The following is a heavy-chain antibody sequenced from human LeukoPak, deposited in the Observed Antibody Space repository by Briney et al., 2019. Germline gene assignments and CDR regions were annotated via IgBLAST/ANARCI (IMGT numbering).Heavy chain of an antibody. Sequence: PGGSLRLSCAASGFTVTSNYMSWVRQAPGKGLEWVSVIYSGGSTYYADSVKGGFTISRDNSKNTVYLQMNSLRAEDTAVYYCARGAGYSYSWTFDYWGQGTLVTVSS. J-gene: IGHJ4*02. CDR1: GFTVTSNY. D-gene: IGHD6-13*01. V-gene: IGHV3-66*01. CDR2: IYSGGST. CDR3: ARGAGYSYSWTFDY.